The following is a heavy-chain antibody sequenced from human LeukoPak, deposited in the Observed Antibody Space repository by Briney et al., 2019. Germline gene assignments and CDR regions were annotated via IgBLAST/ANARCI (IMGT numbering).Heavy chain of an antibody. J-gene: IGHJ6*03. V-gene: IGHV4-39*01. CDR2: IYYSGST. D-gene: IGHD1-14*01. CDR3: ARHDRDYYYMDV. CDR1: GGSISMSSYY. Sequence: PSETLSLTCTVSGGSISMSSYYWGWIRQPPGKGLEWIGSIYYSGSTYYNPSLKSRVTISVDTSKNQFSLKLSSVTAADTAVYYCARHDRDYYYMDVWGKGTTVTISS.